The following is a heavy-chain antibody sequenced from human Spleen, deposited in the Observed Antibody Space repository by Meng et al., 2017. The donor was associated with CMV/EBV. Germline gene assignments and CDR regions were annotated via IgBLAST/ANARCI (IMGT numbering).Heavy chain of an antibody. V-gene: IGHV3-53*01. J-gene: IGHJ4*02. CDR2: IYSGGST. CDR1: GFTISSSY. Sequence: GESLKISCAGSGFTISSSYISWVRQAPGKGLEWVSVIYSGGSTYYADSVKGRFTISRDNSKNTVHLQMNSLRAEDTAVYYCARDSAITTGDRPKWGQGALVTVSS. CDR3: ARDSAITTGDRPK. D-gene: IGHD1-1*01.